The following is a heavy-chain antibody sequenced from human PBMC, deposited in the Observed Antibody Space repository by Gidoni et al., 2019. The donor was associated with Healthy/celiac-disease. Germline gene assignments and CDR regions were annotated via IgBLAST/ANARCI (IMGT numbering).Heavy chain of an antibody. CDR3: AHRLLRRAAAGKGFQH. Sequence: QITLKESGPTLSKPPQTLTLTCTFSGFSLSTSGVGVGWIRQPPGKALEWLALIYWDDDKRYSPSLKSRLTITKDTSKNQVVLTMTNMDPVDTATYYCAHRLLRRAAAGKGFQHWGQGTLVTVSS. J-gene: IGHJ1*01. V-gene: IGHV2-5*02. CDR1: GFSLSTSGVG. CDR2: IYWDDDK. D-gene: IGHD6-13*01.